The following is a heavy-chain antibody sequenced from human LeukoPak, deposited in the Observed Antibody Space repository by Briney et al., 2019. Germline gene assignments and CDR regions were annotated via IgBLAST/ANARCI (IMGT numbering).Heavy chain of an antibody. V-gene: IGHV4-4*07. CDR3: ARDWGYSYGWYDYFDY. CDR1: GGSISNYY. Sequence: SETLSLTCTVSGGSISNYYWTWIRQPAGEGLEWIGRIYTSGSTTYSPSLKSRVTMSVDTSKNQFSLKLSSVTAADTAVYYCARDWGYSYGWYDYFDYWGQGTLVTVSS. D-gene: IGHD5-18*01. CDR2: IYTSGST. J-gene: IGHJ4*02.